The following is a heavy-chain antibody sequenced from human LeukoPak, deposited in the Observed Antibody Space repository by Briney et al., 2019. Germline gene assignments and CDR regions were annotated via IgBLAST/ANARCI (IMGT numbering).Heavy chain of an antibody. J-gene: IGHJ6*01. D-gene: IGHD6-13*01. Sequence: SASLSLAWRVAGPSVSNYCSGWVRQSPGNGLEWSVFFNVGGITNSHPSRSSRVTTSLETSMHQPSLTLVSVTAADTAVYFCARHNDAGPKLRLDFWGVGVPVTASS. CDR1: GPSVSNYC. CDR3: ARHNDAGPKLRLDF. CDR2: FNVGGIT. V-gene: IGHV4-59*08.